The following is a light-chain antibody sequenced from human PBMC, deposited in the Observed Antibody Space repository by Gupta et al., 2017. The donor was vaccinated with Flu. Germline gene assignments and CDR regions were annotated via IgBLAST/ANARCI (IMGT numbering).Light chain of an antibody. J-gene: IGLJ3*02. CDR2: DNH. CDR1: ASNIGINY. V-gene: IGLV1-51*01. Sequence: QSALAQPASVSAAPGQKVTISCSGGASNIGINYVSWYQQLPGAAPKLLSYDNHVRPSGITDRVSGSKCGASATLGITGLQTGDEADYYCGTWDNSMSAVVFGGGTKLTGL. CDR3: GTWDNSMSAVV.